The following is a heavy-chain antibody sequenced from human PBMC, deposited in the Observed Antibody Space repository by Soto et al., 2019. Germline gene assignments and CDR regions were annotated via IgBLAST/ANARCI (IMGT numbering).Heavy chain of an antibody. CDR2: VSYSWTT. J-gene: IGHJ5*02. Sequence: SETLSLTCTVSGVSVSSGSFYWSWIRQPPGKGLEWIGFVSYSWTTNYNPSLKSRVTISVDRSKNQFSLKLSSVTAADTAVYYCARRVPNIPSWFDPWGQGTLVTVSS. CDR1: GVSVSSGSFY. CDR3: ARRVPNIPSWFDP. V-gene: IGHV4-61*01.